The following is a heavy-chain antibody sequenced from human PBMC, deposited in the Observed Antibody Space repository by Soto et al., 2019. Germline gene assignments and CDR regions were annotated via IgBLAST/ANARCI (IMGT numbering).Heavy chain of an antibody. J-gene: IGHJ4*02. CDR3: ARGKGYSYGPYYFDY. CDR2: SYYSGST. V-gene: IGHV4-31*03. D-gene: IGHD5-18*01. CDR1: GGSISSEGYY. Sequence: QVPLQESGPGLVKPSQTLSLTCIVSGGSISSEGYYWSWFRHHPGKGLEWIGDSYYSGSTYYNPSLKSRVTISGDTSKNQFSLKLSSVTAADTAVYYCARGKGYSYGPYYFDYWGQGTLVTVSS.